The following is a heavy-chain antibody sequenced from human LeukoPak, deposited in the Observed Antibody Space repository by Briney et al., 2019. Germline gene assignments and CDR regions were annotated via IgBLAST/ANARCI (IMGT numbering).Heavy chain of an antibody. V-gene: IGHV3-43*02. CDR1: GFSFDNYA. CDR3: ARDSQEFFQH. Sequence: GGSLRLSCAASGFSFDNYAILWVRQAPGKGLEWVSLIRGDGGSTYYADSMKGRFTISRDNSKNSLYLQMNSLRTEDTALYYCARDSQEFFQHWGQGTLVTVSS. J-gene: IGHJ1*01. CDR2: IRGDGGST.